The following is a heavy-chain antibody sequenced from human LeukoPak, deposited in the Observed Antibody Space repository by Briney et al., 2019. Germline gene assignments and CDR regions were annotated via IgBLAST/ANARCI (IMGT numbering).Heavy chain of an antibody. CDR1: GFTFSSYA. CDR2: ISGSGGST. D-gene: IGHD5-18*01. V-gene: IGHV3-23*01. CDR3: AKCVDTAMVTLFLYYFDY. Sequence: GGSLRLSCAASGFTFSSYAMSWVRQAPGKGPEWVSAISGSGGSTYYADSVKGRFTISRDNSKNTLYLQMNSLRAEDTAVYYCAKCVDTAMVTLFLYYFDYWGQGTLVTVSS. J-gene: IGHJ4*02.